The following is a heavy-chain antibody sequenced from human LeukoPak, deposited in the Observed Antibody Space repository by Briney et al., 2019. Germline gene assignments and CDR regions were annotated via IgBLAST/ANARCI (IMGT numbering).Heavy chain of an antibody. CDR3: ASHLSSTSRNWFDP. CDR1: GGSISSSSYY. V-gene: IGHV4-39*01. CDR2: IYYSGST. D-gene: IGHD2-2*01. Sequence: SETLSLTCTVSGGSISSSSYYWGWIRQPPGTGLEWIASIYYSGSTYYNPSRKSRFTISVDTSKNPFSLKLSSVTAADTAVYYCASHLSSTSRNWFDPWGQGTLVTVSS. J-gene: IGHJ5*02.